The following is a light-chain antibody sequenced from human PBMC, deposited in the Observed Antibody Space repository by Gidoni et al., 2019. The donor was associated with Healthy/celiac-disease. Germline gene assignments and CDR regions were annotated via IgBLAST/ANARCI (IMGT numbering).Light chain of an antibody. CDR1: QSISSR. V-gene: IGKV1-5*03. CDR3: QQYNSYST. Sequence: DIQLTQSPSTLSASLGDRVTITCRASQSISSRLAWYQQKPGKAPKLLIYKASSLESGVPSRFSGSGSGTEFTLTISSLQPDDFATYYCQQYNSYSTFGQGTKVEIK. CDR2: KAS. J-gene: IGKJ1*01.